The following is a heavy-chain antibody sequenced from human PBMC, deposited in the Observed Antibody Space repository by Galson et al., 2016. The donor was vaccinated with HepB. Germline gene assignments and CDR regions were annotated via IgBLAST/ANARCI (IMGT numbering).Heavy chain of an antibody. CDR2: ITSSSDTM. D-gene: IGHD2-21*01. Sequence: SLRLSCAASGFIFSVYNMNWARQAPGKGLEWIAWITSSSDTMNYADSVKGRFTISRDNAKNSLYLDMNSLRDEDTAVYYCARDDSFRLGYWGQGTLVTVSS. V-gene: IGHV3-48*02. CDR1: GFIFSVYN. CDR3: ARDDSFRLGY. J-gene: IGHJ4*02.